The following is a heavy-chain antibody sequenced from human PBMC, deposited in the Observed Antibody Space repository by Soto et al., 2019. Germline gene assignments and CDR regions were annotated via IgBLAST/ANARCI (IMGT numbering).Heavy chain of an antibody. J-gene: IGHJ3*02. CDR2: ISYDGSNK. Sequence: PGGSLRLSCAASGFTFSSYAMHWVRQAPGKGLEWVAVISYDGSNKYYADSVKGRFTISRDNSNNTLYLQMNSLRAEDTAVYYCARERVTTVRRDAFDIWGQGTMVTVSS. V-gene: IGHV3-30-3*01. D-gene: IGHD4-17*01. CDR3: ARERVTTVRRDAFDI. CDR1: GFTFSSYA.